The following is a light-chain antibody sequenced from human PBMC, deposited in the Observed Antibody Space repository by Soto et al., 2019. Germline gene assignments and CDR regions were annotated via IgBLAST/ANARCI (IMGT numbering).Light chain of an antibody. CDR1: QSISSN. CDR3: QQYNNWPRAT. J-gene: IGKJ4*01. Sequence: ETVMTQSPATLSVSPGERATLSCRASQSISSNLAWYQQKPGQAPRLLMFRTSTRATGVPAWFSGSGSGTEFNITISSLQSEDFAVYYCQQYNNWPRATFGGGTKLEIK. V-gene: IGKV3-15*01. CDR2: RTS.